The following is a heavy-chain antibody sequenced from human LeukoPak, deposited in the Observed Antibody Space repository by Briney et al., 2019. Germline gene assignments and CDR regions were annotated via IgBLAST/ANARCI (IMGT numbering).Heavy chain of an antibody. V-gene: IGHV3-23*01. CDR1: GFTFSNYA. Sequence: GGSLRLSCAASGFTFSNYAMSWVRQAPGKGLEWVSAITGGGVSTYYTDSVRGRFTISRDNSKSTLYLQMNSLRDDDTAVYYCAKKRSSGPGDFDLWGRGTLVTVSS. CDR3: AKKRSSGPGDFDL. D-gene: IGHD6-19*01. J-gene: IGHJ2*01. CDR2: ITGGGVST.